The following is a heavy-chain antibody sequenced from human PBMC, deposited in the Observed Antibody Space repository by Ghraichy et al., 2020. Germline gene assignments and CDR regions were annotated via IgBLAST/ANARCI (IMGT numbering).Heavy chain of an antibody. CDR1: GFTFSYNA. CDR2: ISSDRNYM. D-gene: IGHD3-9*01. V-gene: IGHV3-21*01. Sequence: LSLTCVASGFTFSYNAMNWVRQAPGKGLEWVSSISSDRNYMSYADSVKGRFTISRDNAKNSLYLQMNSLRAEDTAVYYCARTFYDILTGAYYYYMDVWGKGTTVTVSS. CDR3: ARTFYDILTGAYYYYMDV. J-gene: IGHJ6*03.